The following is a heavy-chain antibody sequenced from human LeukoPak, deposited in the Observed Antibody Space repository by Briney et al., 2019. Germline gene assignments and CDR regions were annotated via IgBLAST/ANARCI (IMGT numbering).Heavy chain of an antibody. Sequence: GGSLRLSCAASGFTFSSYAMSWVRQAPGKGLEWVSAISGSGGSTYYADSVKGRFTISRDNSKNTLYLQMNSLRAEDTAVYYCAKAYYYDSSGYYTPFDCWGQGTLVTVSS. D-gene: IGHD3-22*01. CDR1: GFTFSSYA. CDR3: AKAYYYDSSGYYTPFDC. V-gene: IGHV3-23*01. J-gene: IGHJ4*02. CDR2: ISGSGGST.